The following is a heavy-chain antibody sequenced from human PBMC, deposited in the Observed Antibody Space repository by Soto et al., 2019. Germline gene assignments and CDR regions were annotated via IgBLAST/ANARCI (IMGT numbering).Heavy chain of an antibody. V-gene: IGHV1-2*02. J-gene: IGHJ4*02. D-gene: IGHD3-10*01. Sequence: ASVKVSCKASGYTFTGYYMHWVRPAPGQGLEWMGWINPNSGGTNYAQKFQGRVTMTRDTSISTAYMELSRLRSDDTAVYYCARDRVLLWFGELSNWGQGTLVTVSS. CDR1: GYTFTGYY. CDR2: INPNSGGT. CDR3: ARDRVLLWFGELSN.